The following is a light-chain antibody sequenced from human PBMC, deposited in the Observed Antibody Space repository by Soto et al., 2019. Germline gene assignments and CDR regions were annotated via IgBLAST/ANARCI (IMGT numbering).Light chain of an antibody. CDR2: DVN. J-gene: IGLJ1*01. Sequence: QSVLTQPPSASESPGQSVTISCTGTSSDVGGYHYVSWYQHHPGKAPKVTIYDVNKRPSGVPDRFSGSKSGNTASLTISGLQADDEADYYCSSFVGPYTYVFGTGTKVTVL. V-gene: IGLV2-8*01. CDR3: SSFVGPYTYV. CDR1: SSDVGGYHY.